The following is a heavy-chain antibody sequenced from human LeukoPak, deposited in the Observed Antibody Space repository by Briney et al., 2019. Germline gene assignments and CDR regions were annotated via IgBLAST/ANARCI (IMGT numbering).Heavy chain of an antibody. CDR2: IIPIFGTA. V-gene: IGHV1-69*05. Sequence: SVKVSCKASGGTFSSYAISWVRQAPGQGLEWMGRIIPIFGTANYAQKFQGRVTITTDESTSTAYMELSSLRSEDTAVYYCARSLYDSSGYYYRGQGTLVTVSS. D-gene: IGHD3-22*01. CDR3: ARSLYDSSGYYY. J-gene: IGHJ4*02. CDR1: GGTFSSYA.